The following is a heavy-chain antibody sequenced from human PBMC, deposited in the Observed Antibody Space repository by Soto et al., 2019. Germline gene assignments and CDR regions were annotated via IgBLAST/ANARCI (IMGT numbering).Heavy chain of an antibody. V-gene: IGHV3-21*01. J-gene: IGHJ6*02. CDR3: ARDRITIFGVVTKTHYGMDV. Sequence: LRLSCAASGFTFSSYSMNWVRQAPGKGLEWVSSISSSSSYIYYADSVKGRFTISRDNAKNSLYLQMNSLRAEDTAVYYCARDRITIFGVVTKTHYGMDVWGQGTTVTVSS. CDR1: GFTFSSYS. CDR2: ISSSSSYI. D-gene: IGHD3-3*01.